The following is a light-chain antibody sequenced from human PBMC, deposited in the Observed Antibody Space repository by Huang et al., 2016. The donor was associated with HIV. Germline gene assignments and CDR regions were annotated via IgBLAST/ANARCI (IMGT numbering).Light chain of an antibody. Sequence: EIVLTQSPATLSLPPGERATLSCRAHQHISGYLAWYQQKPGQAPRLLIYDASIRATGIPVRFSGSGSGTDFTFSISSLEAEDVAFYYCQQRAGWPLTFGGGTKVEIK. CDR3: QQRAGWPLT. V-gene: IGKV3-11*01. CDR1: QHISGY. J-gene: IGKJ4*01. CDR2: DAS.